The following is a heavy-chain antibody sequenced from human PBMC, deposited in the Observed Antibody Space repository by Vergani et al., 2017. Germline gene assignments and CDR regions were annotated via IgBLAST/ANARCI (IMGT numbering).Heavy chain of an antibody. CDR1: GESIRSGSHY. CDR3: ARSRPYCTSGSCPAI. Sequence: QVKLQESGPGLLKPSQTLSLTCTVSGESIRSGSHYWSWIRQPAGKGPEWIGHIHTGGSTDLNPSFKSRVSISVDTSKLQCSLKLNSVTVADTAVYYCARSRPYCTSGSCPAIWGQGTLVTVSS. J-gene: IGHJ4*02. CDR2: IHTGGST. D-gene: IGHD2-15*01. V-gene: IGHV4-61*02.